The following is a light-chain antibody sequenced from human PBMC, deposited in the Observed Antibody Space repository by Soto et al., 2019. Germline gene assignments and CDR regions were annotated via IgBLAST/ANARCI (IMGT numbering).Light chain of an antibody. CDR3: QQYNNCPLT. Sequence: IVMTQSPGTLSVSPGERATLSCRASQSVSRNLAWYQQKPGQAPRLLIYGASTGATGIPARFSGSGSGTEFTLTISSLQSEDFAVYYCQQYNNCPLTFGGGTKVEIK. V-gene: IGKV3-15*01. CDR2: GAS. CDR1: QSVSRN. J-gene: IGKJ4*01.